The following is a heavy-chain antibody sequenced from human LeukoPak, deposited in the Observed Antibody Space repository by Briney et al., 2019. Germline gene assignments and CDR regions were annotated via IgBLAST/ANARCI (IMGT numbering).Heavy chain of an antibody. CDR2: ISGSGGST. J-gene: IGHJ5*02. CDR3: AKDGPIFAAMNWFDP. D-gene: IGHD3-3*01. Sequence: PGGSLRLSCAASGFTFSSYAMSWVCQAPGKGLEWVSAISGSGGSTYYADSVKGRFTISRDNSKNTLYLQMNSLSAEDTAVYYCAKDGPIFAAMNWFDPWGQGTLVTVSS. CDR1: GFTFSSYA. V-gene: IGHV3-23*01.